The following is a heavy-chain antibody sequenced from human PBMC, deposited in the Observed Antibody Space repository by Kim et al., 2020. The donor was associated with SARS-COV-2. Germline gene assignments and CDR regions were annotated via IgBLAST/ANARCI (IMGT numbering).Heavy chain of an antibody. D-gene: IGHD4-17*01. V-gene: IGHV3-21*01. CDR3: ATYSDYGLDY. CDR2: YI. Sequence: YIYYPDSVKGRFTISRDNAKNSLSLQMNNLRAEDTAVYFCATYSDYGLDYWGQGTLVTVSS. J-gene: IGHJ4*02.